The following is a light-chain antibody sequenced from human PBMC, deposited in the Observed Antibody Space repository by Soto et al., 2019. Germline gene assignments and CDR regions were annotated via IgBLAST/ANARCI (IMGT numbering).Light chain of an antibody. CDR1: QDITDY. CDR2: DAS. V-gene: IGKV1-33*01. Sequence: DIQMTQSPSSLSASVGDRVTISCQASQDITDYLNWYQQKPGKAPRLLIYDASNLETRVPSRFSGSGSGTDFTLTIGSLQPEDIATYYCQQSEALVLSFGGGTKVEIK. CDR3: QQSEALVLS. J-gene: IGKJ4*01.